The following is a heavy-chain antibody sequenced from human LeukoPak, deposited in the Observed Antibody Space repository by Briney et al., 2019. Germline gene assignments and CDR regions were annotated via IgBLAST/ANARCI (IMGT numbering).Heavy chain of an antibody. CDR3: ARSPLLRNIAAAGAIDY. Sequence: ASVKVSCKASGYTFTGYYMHWVRQAPGQGLEWMGWINPNSGGTNYAQKFQGRVTMTRDTSISTAYMELSSLRSEDTAVYYCARSPLLRNIAAAGAIDYWGQGTLVTVSS. D-gene: IGHD6-13*01. CDR2: INPNSGGT. CDR1: GYTFTGYY. V-gene: IGHV1-2*02. J-gene: IGHJ4*02.